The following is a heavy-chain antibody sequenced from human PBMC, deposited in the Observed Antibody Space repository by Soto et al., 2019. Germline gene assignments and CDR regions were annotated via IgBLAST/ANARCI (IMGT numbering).Heavy chain of an antibody. V-gene: IGHV1-8*01. Sequence: ASVKVSCKASGYTFYSYDINWVRQATGQGLEWMGWMNPNSGNTGYAQKFQGRVTMTRNTSISTAYMELSSLRSEDTAVYYCARGLRITMIVVVPPGYYGMDVWGQGTTVTVSS. CDR1: GYTFYSYD. J-gene: IGHJ6*02. CDR2: MNPNSGNT. CDR3: ARGLRITMIVVVPPGYYGMDV. D-gene: IGHD3-22*01.